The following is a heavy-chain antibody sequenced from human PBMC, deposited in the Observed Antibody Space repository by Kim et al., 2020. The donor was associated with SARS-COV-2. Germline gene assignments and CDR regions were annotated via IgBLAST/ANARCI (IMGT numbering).Heavy chain of an antibody. CDR2: ISSTGSTI. Sequence: GGSLRLSCAASGVTLSSYSMNWVRQAPGKGLEWVSYISSTGSTIHYAESVRGRFTISRDNTNNLLYLEMNRLRAEDTALYYCVRMYNGAYRETWGQGTMV. J-gene: IGHJ3*01. CDR3: VRMYNGAYRET. CDR1: GVTLSSYS. V-gene: IGHV3-48*04. D-gene: IGHD1-26*01.